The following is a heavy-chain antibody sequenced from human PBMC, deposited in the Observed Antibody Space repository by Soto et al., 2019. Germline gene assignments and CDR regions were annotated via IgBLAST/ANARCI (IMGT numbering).Heavy chain of an antibody. CDR1: GDSVSSNRGA. Sequence: SQTLSLTCDISGDSVSSNRGAWTWIRQSPSRGLEWMGRTYYRSKWYNEYGLSVKSRITINADTCKNQFSLQLNSVTPEDAAVYYCARWDHDYGYLDVWGLGTTVTVSS. V-gene: IGHV6-1*01. J-gene: IGHJ6*02. CDR3: ARWDHDYGYLDV. D-gene: IGHD4-17*01. CDR2: TYYRSKWYN.